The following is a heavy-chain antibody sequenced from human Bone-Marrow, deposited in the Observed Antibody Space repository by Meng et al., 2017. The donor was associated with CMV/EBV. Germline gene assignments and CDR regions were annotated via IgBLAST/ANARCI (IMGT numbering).Heavy chain of an antibody. CDR2: INPDGSST. V-gene: IGHV3-74*01. J-gene: IGHJ4*02. CDR3: AGRDLWSGYDY. D-gene: IGHD3-3*01. CDR1: GFMFSTYW. Sequence: LSLTCAASGFMFSTYWMHWVRQAAGKGLVWVSRINPDGSSTSYADSVKGRFTVSRDNAKNTLYLQMNSLRDEDTAVYYCAGRDLWSGYDYCGQGTLVTVSS.